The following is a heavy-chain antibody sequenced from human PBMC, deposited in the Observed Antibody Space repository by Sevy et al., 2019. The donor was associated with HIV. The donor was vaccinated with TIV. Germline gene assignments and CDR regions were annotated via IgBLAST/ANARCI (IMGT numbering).Heavy chain of an antibody. CDR1: GYIFTSYG. CDR3: WGGRGYYYIWGTFPYRDF. J-gene: IGHJ4*02. V-gene: IGHV1-18*01. D-gene: IGHD3-16*01. Sequence: ASVKVSCKASGYIFTSYGISWVRQAPGRGLEWVGWISPYKGTTNYAQKFQGRVTMTTDTSTFTVYMQLRSLRSNDTAIIYWWGGRGYYYIWGTFPYRDFWGQGTLVTVSS. CDR2: ISPYKGTT.